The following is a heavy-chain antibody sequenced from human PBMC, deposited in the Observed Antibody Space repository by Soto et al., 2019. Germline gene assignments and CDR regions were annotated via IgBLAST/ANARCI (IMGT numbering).Heavy chain of an antibody. J-gene: IGHJ4*02. D-gene: IGHD3-22*01. V-gene: IGHV3-21*01. CDR3: ARPYDSSGYPPHY. CDR2: ISSSSSYI. Sequence: GGSLILSCAASGFTFSSYSMNWVRQAPGKGLEWVSSISSSSSYIYYADSVKGRFTISRDNAKNSLYLQMNSLRAEDTAVYYCARPYDSSGYPPHYWGQGTLVTVSS. CDR1: GFTFSSYS.